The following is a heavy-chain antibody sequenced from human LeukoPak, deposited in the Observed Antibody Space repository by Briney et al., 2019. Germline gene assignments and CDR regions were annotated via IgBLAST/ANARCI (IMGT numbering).Heavy chain of an antibody. D-gene: IGHD6-13*01. CDR3: ARELGSLRQQLATDNWFDP. CDR2: IIPIFGTA. V-gene: IGHV1-69*13. J-gene: IGHJ5*02. Sequence: ASVKVSCKASGGTFSSYAISWVRQAPGQGLEWMGGIIPIFGTANYARKFQGRVTITADESTSTAYMELSSLRSGDTAVYYCARELGSLRQQLATDNWFDPWGQGTLVTVSS. CDR1: GGTFSSYA.